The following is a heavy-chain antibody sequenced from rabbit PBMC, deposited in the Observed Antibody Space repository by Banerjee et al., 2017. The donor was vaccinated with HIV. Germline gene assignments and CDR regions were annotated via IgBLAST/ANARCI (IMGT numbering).Heavy chain of an antibody. D-gene: IGHD1-1*01. Sequence: QEQLVESGGDLVKPGASLTLTCTASGFSFSSVYDMCWVRQAPGKGLEWIACIYTGNGRAYYASWAKGRFAISTTSSTVDLKMTSLTAADTATYFCARHEPGTSGWNFKWWGQGTLVTVS. CDR1: GFSFSSVYD. V-gene: IGHV1S45*01. J-gene: IGHJ3*01. CDR2: IYTGNGRA. CDR3: ARHEPGTSGWNFKW.